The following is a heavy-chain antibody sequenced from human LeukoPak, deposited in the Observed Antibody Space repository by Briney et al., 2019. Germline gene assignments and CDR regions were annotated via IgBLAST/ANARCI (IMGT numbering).Heavy chain of an antibody. V-gene: IGHV4-39*07. CDR3: ARRALYSNGFDY. CDR2: IYYSGST. D-gene: IGHD4-11*01. J-gene: IGHJ4*02. CDR1: GGSISSNSCY. Sequence: PSETLSLTCTVSGGSISSNSCYWGWIRQPPGKGLEWIGSIYYSGSTFYSPSLKSRVTISVDKSKNQFSLKLSSVTAADTAVYYCARRALYSNGFDYWGQGTLVTVSS.